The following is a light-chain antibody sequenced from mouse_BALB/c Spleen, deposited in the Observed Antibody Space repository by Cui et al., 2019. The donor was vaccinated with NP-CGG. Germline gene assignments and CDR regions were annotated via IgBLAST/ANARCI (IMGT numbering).Light chain of an antibody. CDR3: ALWYSNHWV. J-gene: IGLJ1*01. Sequence: HAVVTHESAPTTSPGETVTLTCRSSTGAITTNNYANWVQEKSDHLFTGLIGGTNNRAPGVPARFSGSLIGDKAALTITGAQTEDEAIYFCALWYSNHWVFGGGTKLTVL. CDR1: TGAITTNNY. V-gene: IGLV1*01. CDR2: GTN.